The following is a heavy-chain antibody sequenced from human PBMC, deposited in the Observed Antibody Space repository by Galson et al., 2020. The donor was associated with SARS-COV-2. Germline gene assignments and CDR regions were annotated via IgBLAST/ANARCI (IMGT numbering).Heavy chain of an antibody. D-gene: IGHD3-10*01. V-gene: IGHV3-30*04. CDR2: ISYDGSNK. CDR3: ARAFGGGYYDGMDV. Sequence: QLGESLKISCAASGFTFSSYAMHWVRQAPGKGLEWVAVISYDGSNKYYADSVKGRFTISRDNSKNTLYLQMNSLGAEDTAVYYCARAFGGGYYDGMDVWGQGTTVTVSS. J-gene: IGHJ6*02. CDR1: GFTFSSYA.